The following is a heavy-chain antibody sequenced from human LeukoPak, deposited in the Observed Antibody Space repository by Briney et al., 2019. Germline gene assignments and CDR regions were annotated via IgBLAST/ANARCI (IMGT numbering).Heavy chain of an antibody. J-gene: IGHJ4*02. Sequence: PGGSLRLSCAASGFTFSSYGMHWVRQAPGKGLEWVAFIRYDGSNKYYADSVKGRFTISRDNSKNTLYLQMNSLRAEDTAVYYCAKDLYIAALGVFDYWGQGTLVTVSS. CDR1: GFTFSSYG. CDR2: IRYDGSNK. V-gene: IGHV3-30*02. CDR3: AKDLYIAALGVFDY. D-gene: IGHD6-13*01.